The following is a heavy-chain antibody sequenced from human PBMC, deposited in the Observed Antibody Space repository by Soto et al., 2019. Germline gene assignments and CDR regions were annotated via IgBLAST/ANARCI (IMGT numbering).Heavy chain of an antibody. CDR1: GFIFSANW. V-gene: IGHV3-7*01. D-gene: IGHD5-12*01. Sequence: GGSLRLSCAASGFIFSANWMSWLRQAPGKGLEWVAHMNQHGSQTLYVDSVKGRFTISRDNAKSSLYLQMNSLRVDDTAVYYCVSWDDIVVSNDWGQGSLVTVSS. CDR2: MNQHGSQT. CDR3: VSWDDIVVSND. J-gene: IGHJ4*02.